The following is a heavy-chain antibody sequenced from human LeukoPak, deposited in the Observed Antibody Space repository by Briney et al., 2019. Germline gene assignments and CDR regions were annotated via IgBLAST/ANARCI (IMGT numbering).Heavy chain of an antibody. D-gene: IGHD4-17*01. Sequence: PSETLSLTCAVSGDSISNNYLWRWVRQFPGKGLEYIGEIYRTGRTNYNPSLKSRVTISIDKPENQFSLNLRSVTAADTAVYYCGRHDYGDSSAAFDIWGQGTMVTVSS. CDR1: GDSISNNYL. V-gene: IGHV4-4*02. J-gene: IGHJ3*02. CDR3: GRHDYGDSSAAFDI. CDR2: IYRTGRT.